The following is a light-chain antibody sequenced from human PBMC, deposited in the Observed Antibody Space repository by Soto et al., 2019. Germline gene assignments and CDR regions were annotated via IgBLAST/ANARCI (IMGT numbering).Light chain of an antibody. J-gene: IGKJ3*01. CDR3: QQLFIYPPT. V-gene: IGKV1-9*01. CDR1: QAIINY. Sequence: IQLTQSPSSLSASVGDRVTITCRASQAIINYLAWYQQKPGKAPQLLIYGASTLQSGVPSRFSGSGSGTHFTLSVSSLQPEDFATYYCQQLFIYPPTFGRGTKVDIK. CDR2: GAS.